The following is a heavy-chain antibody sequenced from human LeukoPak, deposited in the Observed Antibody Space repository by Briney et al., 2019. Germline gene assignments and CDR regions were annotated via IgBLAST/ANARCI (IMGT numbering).Heavy chain of an antibody. J-gene: IGHJ5*02. CDR3: ARGLTRNSNWFDP. V-gene: IGHV4-34*01. Sequence: SETLSLTCAVYGGSFSGYYWSWIRQPPGKGLEWIGEINHSGSTNYNPSLKSRVTISVDTSKNQFSLKLSSVTAADTAVYYCARGLTRNSNWFDPWGRGTLVTVSS. CDR2: INHSGST. D-gene: IGHD3-9*01. CDR1: GGSFSGYY.